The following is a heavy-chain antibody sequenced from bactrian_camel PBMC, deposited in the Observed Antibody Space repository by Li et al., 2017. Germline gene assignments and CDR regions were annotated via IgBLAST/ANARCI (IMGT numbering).Heavy chain of an antibody. CDR2: IGRGGA. D-gene: IGHD5*01. CDR3: VRAASSQMGWADFGF. J-gene: IGHJ6*01. CDR1: GFSFSDYS. V-gene: IGHV3S25*01. Sequence: QLVESGGGLVQPGGSLRLSCATSGFSFSDYSMYWVRQAGERLEWVSSIGRGGATYADSVKGRFTISRDNAKNTVYLQMNSLKPEDTALYYCVRAASSQMGWADFGFWGQGTQVTVS.